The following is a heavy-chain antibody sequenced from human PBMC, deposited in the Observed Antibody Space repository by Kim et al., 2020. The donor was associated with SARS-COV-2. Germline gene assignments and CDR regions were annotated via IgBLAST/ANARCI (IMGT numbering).Heavy chain of an antibody. D-gene: IGHD3-10*01. J-gene: IGHJ4*02. V-gene: IGHV3-7*03. CDR3: IRDPGTY. CDR1: GFIIRTYW. CDR2: IKEDGSEA. Sequence: GGSLRLSCVASGFIIRTYWMTWVRQPPGKGLEWVGNIKEDGSEASHADSVKGRFTISRDNANNSLYPQMHSLSAEDTAAYYCIRDPGTYRGEGTLVIV.